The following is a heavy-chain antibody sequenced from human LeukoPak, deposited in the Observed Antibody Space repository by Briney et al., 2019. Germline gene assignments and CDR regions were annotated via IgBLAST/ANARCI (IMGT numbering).Heavy chain of an antibody. CDR1: GGSINNTNW. Sequence: SETLSLTCVVFGGSINNTNWGSWVRQPPGKGLEWIGYVYYSGSTEYNPSLRSRVTISLEMSKHQFSLNLTSVTAADTAVYYCASNTGTVFDYWGQGALVTVSS. CDR3: ASNTGTVFDY. CDR2: VYYSGST. J-gene: IGHJ4*02. V-gene: IGHV4-4*02. D-gene: IGHD7-27*01.